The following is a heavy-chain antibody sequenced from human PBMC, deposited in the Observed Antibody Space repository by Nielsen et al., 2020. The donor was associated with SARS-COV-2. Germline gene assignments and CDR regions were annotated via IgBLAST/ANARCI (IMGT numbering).Heavy chain of an antibody. J-gene: IGHJ4*02. CDR3: AKDLGVAGMPRTW. D-gene: IGHD6-19*01. V-gene: IGHV3-23*01. Sequence: GESLKISCAASGFTFSSYAMSWVRQAPGKGLEWVSAISGSGGSTYYADSVKGRFTISRDNSKNTLYLQMNSLRAEDTAVYYCAKDLGVAGMPRTWWGQGTLVTVSS. CDR2: ISGSGGST. CDR1: GFTFSSYA.